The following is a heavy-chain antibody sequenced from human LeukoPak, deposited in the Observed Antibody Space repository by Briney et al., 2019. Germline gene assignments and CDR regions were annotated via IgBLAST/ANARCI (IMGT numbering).Heavy chain of an antibody. Sequence: GGSLRLSCAASGFTFSSYAMSWVRQAPGKGLEWVSSISGSGGSTYYADSVKGRFTISRDNSKNTLYLQMNSPRAEDTAVYYCAKDLGRITMIVVVITLDYWGQGTLVTVSS. CDR2: ISGSGGST. D-gene: IGHD3-22*01. CDR3: AKDLGRITMIVVVITLDY. J-gene: IGHJ4*02. V-gene: IGHV3-23*01. CDR1: GFTFSSYA.